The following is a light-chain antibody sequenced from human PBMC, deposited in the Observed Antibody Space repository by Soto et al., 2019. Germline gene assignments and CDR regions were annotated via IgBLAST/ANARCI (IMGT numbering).Light chain of an antibody. J-gene: IGKJ1*01. Sequence: EIVMTQSPATLSVSPGERATRSCRASQSVSSNLAWYQQKPGQAPRLLIYGAFTRATGIPARFSGSGSGTEFTLTIRTPQSEAVAVYYCQQYNNCPPAWTFGQGTKVEIK. CDR1: QSVSSN. V-gene: IGKV3-15*01. CDR3: QQYNNCPPAWT. CDR2: GAF.